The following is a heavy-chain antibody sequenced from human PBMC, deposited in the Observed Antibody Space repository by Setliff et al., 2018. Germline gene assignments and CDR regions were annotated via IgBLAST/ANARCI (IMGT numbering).Heavy chain of an antibody. CDR3: ARSTYYYGSGSQVPYYYYYGMDV. D-gene: IGHD3-10*01. CDR2: INHSGST. V-gene: IGHV4-34*01. Sequence: TSETLSLTCAVYRGSFSTYYWIWIRQPPGKGLEWIGEINHSGSTNYNPSLKSRVTISVDTSKNQFSLKLSSVTAADTAVYYCARSTYYYGSGSQVPYYYYYGMDVWGQGTTVTVSS. CDR1: RGSFSTYY. J-gene: IGHJ6*02.